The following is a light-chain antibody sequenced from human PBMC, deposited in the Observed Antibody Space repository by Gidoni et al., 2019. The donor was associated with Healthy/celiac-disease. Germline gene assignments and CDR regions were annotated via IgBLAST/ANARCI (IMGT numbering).Light chain of an antibody. Sequence: LLSQFPATLSLPLGERATHSCRASQSVSSYFAWYQQKPGQAPRLLIYVASNRATDIPDMLSGCGSVTDFSLTAKGLEPGDFTVYYGQQRSSWTLITIGQGTRLEIK. CDR2: VAS. CDR3: QQRSSWTLIT. J-gene: IGKJ5*01. CDR1: QSVSSY. V-gene: IGKV3-11*01.